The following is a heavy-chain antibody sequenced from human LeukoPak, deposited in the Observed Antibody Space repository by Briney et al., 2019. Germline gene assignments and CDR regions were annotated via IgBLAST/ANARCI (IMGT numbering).Heavy chain of an antibody. CDR3: ARTYYYDSSGPYY. V-gene: IGHV1-8*01. CDR2: MNPNSGNT. J-gene: IGHJ4*02. CDR1: GYTFTSYD. Sequence: ASVTVSCKASGYTFTSYDINWVRQATGHGLEGMGWMNPNSGNTVYAQKFQGRVTMTRNTSISTAYMELSSLRSEDTAVYYCARTYYYDSSGPYYWGQGTLVTVSS. D-gene: IGHD3-22*01.